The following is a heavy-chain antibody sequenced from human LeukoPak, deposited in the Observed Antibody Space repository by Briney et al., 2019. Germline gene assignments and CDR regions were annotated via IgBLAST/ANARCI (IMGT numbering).Heavy chain of an antibody. J-gene: IGHJ4*03. Sequence: GGSLRLSCAPSGFPFSRYSMNWVRQAPGKGLEWVAYISSDSRTIYSGDSVKGRLTIYRDNDKTLLFLQMENLRVEDTAVYYCTTYFDTTGYFEDAYDTWGQGTLVTVSA. CDR1: GFPFSRYS. V-gene: IGHV3-48*01. CDR2: ISSDSRTI. CDR3: TTYFDTTGYFEDAYDT. D-gene: IGHD3-22*01.